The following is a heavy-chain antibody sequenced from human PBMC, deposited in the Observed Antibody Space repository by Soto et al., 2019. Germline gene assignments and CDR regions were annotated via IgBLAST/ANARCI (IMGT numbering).Heavy chain of an antibody. CDR1: GYAFISHG. J-gene: IGHJ6*04. Sequence: QVHMEQSGAEVRRPGASLNVSCKASGYAFISHGVTWVRQAPGQGREWMGWINPYNGNTNDAQKLQGRVTLTADKTTSTAYMALRSLRDDDTALYYCARSPRISRAGDVWGKGTAVVVSS. V-gene: IGHV1-18*01. CDR3: ARSPRISRAGDV. CDR2: INPYNGNT.